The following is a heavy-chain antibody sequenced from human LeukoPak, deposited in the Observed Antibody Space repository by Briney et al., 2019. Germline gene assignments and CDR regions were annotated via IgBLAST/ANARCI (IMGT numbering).Heavy chain of an antibody. Sequence: GGSLRLSCAASALSVSNNFMSWVRQAPGKGLEWVSVIYSGVSTYYADSVKGRFTISRDNSKNTVYLHMNSLRAEDTGVYYCARAAAAGPFDYWGQGTLVTVSS. CDR1: ALSVSNNF. J-gene: IGHJ4*02. D-gene: IGHD6-13*01. V-gene: IGHV3-66*01. CDR3: ARAAAAGPFDY. CDR2: IYSGVST.